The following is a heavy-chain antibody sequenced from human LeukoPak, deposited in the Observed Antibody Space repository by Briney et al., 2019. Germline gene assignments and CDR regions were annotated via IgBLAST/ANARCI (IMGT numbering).Heavy chain of an antibody. J-gene: IGHJ4*02. D-gene: IGHD1-1*01. CDR2: IYSDGST. CDR1: GFTVSSNY. Sequence: GGSLRLSCAASGFTVSSNYMSWVRQAPGKGLEWVSEIYSDGSTYHAASVKGRFSISRDNSKNTVYLQMNSLRVEDTAVYYCARDSDWDGLTFDYRGRGTLVTVSS. CDR3: ARDSDWDGLTFDY. V-gene: IGHV3-53*01.